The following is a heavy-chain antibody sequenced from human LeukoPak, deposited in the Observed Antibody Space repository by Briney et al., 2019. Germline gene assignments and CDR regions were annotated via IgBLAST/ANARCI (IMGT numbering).Heavy chain of an antibody. J-gene: IGHJ4*02. CDR1: GVTFSGYY. CDR3: VGIRRRYSGYGY. D-gene: IGHD5-12*01. CDR2: INHSGSS. V-gene: IGHV4-34*08. Sequence: WGTLSLTCAAYGVTFSGYYWSWIRQPPGKGLEWVGEINHSGSSNYNPSPKSRLTTTVRNTNKHFSLLLINLLAADAAGYYCVGIRRRYSGYGYWGEGTLVTVSS.